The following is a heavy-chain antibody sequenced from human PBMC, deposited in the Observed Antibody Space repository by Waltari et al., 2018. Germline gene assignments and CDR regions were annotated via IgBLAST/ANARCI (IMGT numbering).Heavy chain of an antibody. D-gene: IGHD2-15*01. J-gene: IGHJ5*02. CDR3: AREWYCSGGSCYPDNNWFDP. Sequence: QVQLQESGPGLVKPSETLSLTCAVSGYSISSGYYWGWIRQPPGKGLEWIGSIYHSGSTYYNPSLKSRVTISVDTSKNQFSLKLSSATAADTAVYYCAREWYCSGGSCYPDNNWFDPWGQGTLVTVSS. CDR1: GYSISSGYY. V-gene: IGHV4-38-2*02. CDR2: IYHSGST.